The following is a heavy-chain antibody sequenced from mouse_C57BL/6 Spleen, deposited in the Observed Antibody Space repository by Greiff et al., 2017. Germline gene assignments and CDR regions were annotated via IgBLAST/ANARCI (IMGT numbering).Heavy chain of an antibody. V-gene: IGHV1-59*01. Sequence: VQLQQPGAELVRPGTSVKLSCKASGYTFTSYWMHWVKQRPGQGLEWIGVLDPSDSYTNYNQKFKGKATLTVYTSSSTAYMQLSSLTSEDSAVYYCARSTMVTTNWFAYWGQGTLVTVSA. D-gene: IGHD2-2*01. CDR3: ARSTMVTTNWFAY. J-gene: IGHJ3*01. CDR1: GYTFTSYW. CDR2: LDPSDSYT.